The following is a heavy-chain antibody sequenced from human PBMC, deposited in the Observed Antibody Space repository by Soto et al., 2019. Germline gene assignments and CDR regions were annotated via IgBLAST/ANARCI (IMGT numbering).Heavy chain of an antibody. D-gene: IGHD3-3*01. CDR2: IYYSGST. V-gene: IGHV4-61*01. CDR1: GCSVSSGIYY. Sequence: SETLSLTCTVSGCSVSSGIYYWNWNRKPQGKGLERIGYIYYSGSTNYNPSLKNRVTISVDTSKNQFSLKLSSVTAADTALYYFARDPTIFGLVRYPYGMDVWGQGTTVTVS. CDR3: ARDPTIFGLVRYPYGMDV. J-gene: IGHJ6*02.